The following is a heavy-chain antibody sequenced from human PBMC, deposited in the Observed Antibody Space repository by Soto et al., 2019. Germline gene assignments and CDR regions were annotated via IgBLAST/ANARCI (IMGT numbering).Heavy chain of an antibody. CDR1: GGSISSYY. Sequence: SETLSLTCTVFGGSISSYYWSWIRQPPGKGLEWIGYIYYSGSTNYNPSLKSRVTISVDTSKNQFSLKLSSVTAADTAVYYCARDPGIDAFDIWGQGTMVTVSS. J-gene: IGHJ3*02. V-gene: IGHV4-59*01. D-gene: IGHD1-26*01. CDR2: IYYSGST. CDR3: ARDPGIDAFDI.